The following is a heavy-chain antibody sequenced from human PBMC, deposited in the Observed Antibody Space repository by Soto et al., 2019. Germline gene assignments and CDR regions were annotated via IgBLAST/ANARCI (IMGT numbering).Heavy chain of an antibody. V-gene: IGHV1-46*01. CDR2: SNPSGGPT. D-gene: IGHD2-2*01. CDR1: GYTFTTYY. CDR3: AFGRPAASSWLDP. Sequence: QDQLVQSGTEVKKPGDSVRVSCKAVGYTFTTYYVHWVRQAPGQVLEWLGISNPSGGPTSYAQRFQGRVTRTSDTSTSTVYMELSSLTSDDTAVYFGAFGRPAASSWLDPWGQGTLVSVSS. J-gene: IGHJ5*02.